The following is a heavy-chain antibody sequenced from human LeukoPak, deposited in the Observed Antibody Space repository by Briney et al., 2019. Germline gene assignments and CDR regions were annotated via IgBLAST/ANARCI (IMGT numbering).Heavy chain of an antibody. CDR3: ARCPPHHEWEHDFNY. Sequence: SETLSLTCAVYGGSFSGYYWSWIHQPPGKGLEWIGEINHSGSTNYNPSLKSRVTISVDTSKNQFSLKLSSVTAADTAVYYCARCPPHHEWEHDFNYWGQGTLVTVSS. CDR1: GGSFSGYY. V-gene: IGHV4-34*01. D-gene: IGHD1-26*01. J-gene: IGHJ4*02. CDR2: INHSGST.